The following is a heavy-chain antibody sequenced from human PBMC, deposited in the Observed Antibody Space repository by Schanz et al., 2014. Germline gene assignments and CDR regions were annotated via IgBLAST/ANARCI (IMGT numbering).Heavy chain of an antibody. Sequence: EVQLMESGGGLVKPGGSLRLSCEASGFAFSSFAMTGVRQAPGRGLEWVSSISTSGTYMYIADSLKGRLTISRDDAKKSMYLQMNNLRAEDTAVYYCVRVSFADPRLYRGMDRDIDYWGQGTLVTVSS. D-gene: IGHD5-18*01. CDR3: VRVSFADPRLYRGMDRDIDY. CDR1: GFAFSSFA. V-gene: IGHV3-21*01. J-gene: IGHJ4*02. CDR2: ISTSGTYM.